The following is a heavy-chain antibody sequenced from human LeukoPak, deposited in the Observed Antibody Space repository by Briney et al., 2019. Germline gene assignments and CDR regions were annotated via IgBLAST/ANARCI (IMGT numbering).Heavy chain of an antibody. Sequence: GGSLRLSCAASGFTFSNYAMHWVRQAPGKGLEWVAVISYDGNNKYYADSVKGRFTISRDNSKNTLYLQMSSLRAEDTAVYYCARVHCSSTSCQMGAFDIWGQGTMVTVSS. CDR1: GFTFSNYA. CDR3: ARVHCSSTSCQMGAFDI. D-gene: IGHD2-2*01. CDR2: ISYDGNNK. V-gene: IGHV3-30-3*01. J-gene: IGHJ3*02.